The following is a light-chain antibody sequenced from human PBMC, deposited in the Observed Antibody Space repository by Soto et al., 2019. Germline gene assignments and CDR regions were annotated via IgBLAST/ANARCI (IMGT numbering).Light chain of an antibody. Sequence: EIVLTQSPGTLSLSPGERATLSCRASETVAGSYLAWYQQKPGQAPRLLIHGASTRATGIADRFSGSGSGTDFTLTFSRLEPEDFVVYYCQLYGTSPKTFGQGTKVDIK. CDR3: QLYGTSPKT. CDR2: GAS. CDR1: ETVAGSY. J-gene: IGKJ1*01. V-gene: IGKV3-20*01.